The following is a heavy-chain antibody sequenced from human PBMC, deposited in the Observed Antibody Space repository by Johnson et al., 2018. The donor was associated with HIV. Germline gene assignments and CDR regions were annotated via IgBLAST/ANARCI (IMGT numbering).Heavy chain of an antibody. CDR3: AFPTGATTAFDI. V-gene: IGHV3-NL1*01. Sequence: VQLVESGGGVVQPGRSLRLSCAASGFTFSSYGMHWVRQAPGKGLEWVCVMYSDGTTTYADSVKGRFTISRDNSKSTVYLQLNSLRAEDTAVYYCAFPTGATTAFDIWGQGTMVTVSS. CDR1: GFTFSSYG. D-gene: IGHD5-24*01. CDR2: MYSDGTT. J-gene: IGHJ3*02.